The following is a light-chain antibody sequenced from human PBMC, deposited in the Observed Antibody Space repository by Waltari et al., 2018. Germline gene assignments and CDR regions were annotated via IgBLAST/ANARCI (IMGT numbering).Light chain of an antibody. CDR1: SSDVGIYRF. V-gene: IGLV2-14*01. Sequence: QSALTQPASVSGSPGQSITISCTGTSSDVGIYRFVSWYQQHPGKAPKLMIYEVSNRPSWVSTRFSGSKSGNTASLTISGLQAEDEADYYCSSYTTSTSYVVFGGGTKLTVL. J-gene: IGLJ2*01. CDR3: SSYTTSTSYVV. CDR2: EVS.